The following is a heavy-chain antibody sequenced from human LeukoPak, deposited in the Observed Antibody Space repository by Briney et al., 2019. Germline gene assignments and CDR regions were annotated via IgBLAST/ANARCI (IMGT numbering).Heavy chain of an antibody. CDR2: IQFDGNNK. D-gene: IGHD3-22*01. Sequence: GGSLRLSCAASGFTFSSYGMHWVRQAPGKGLEWVAFIQFDGNNKYYADSVKGRFTISRGNSRNTLYLQMNSLRAEDTAVYYCAREHVYYYDRTGFDYWGQGTLVTVSS. CDR3: AREHVYYYDRTGFDY. CDR1: GFTFSSYG. V-gene: IGHV3-30*02. J-gene: IGHJ4*02.